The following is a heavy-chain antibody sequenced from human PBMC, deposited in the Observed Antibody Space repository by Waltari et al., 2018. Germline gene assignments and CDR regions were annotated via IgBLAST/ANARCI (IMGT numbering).Heavy chain of an antibody. V-gene: IGHV3-21*01. J-gene: IGHJ4*02. CDR3: ARDLRGYSYGIDY. CDR2: ISSSSSYI. CDR1: GFTFSSHS. Sequence: EVQLVESGGGLVKPGGSLRLSCAASGFTFSSHSMNWVRQAPGKGLEWVSSISSSSSYIYYADSVKGRFTISRDNAKNSLYLQMNSLRAEDTAVYYCARDLRGYSYGIDYWGQGTLVTVSS. D-gene: IGHD5-18*01.